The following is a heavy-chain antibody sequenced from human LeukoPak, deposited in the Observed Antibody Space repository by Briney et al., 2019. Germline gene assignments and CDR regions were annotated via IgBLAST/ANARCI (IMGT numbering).Heavy chain of an antibody. D-gene: IGHD5-18*01. V-gene: IGHV1-18*01. CDR1: GNTLHTPA. CDR3: TTGEAGFSRYGY. CDR2: SSLANGNT. J-gene: IGHJ4*02. Sequence: GASVKVSCKISGNTLHTPAITWVRQAPGEGLEWMGWSSLANGNTNYAQKLQGRVTMTIDKSTTTAYMELRSLRSDDTATYYCTTGEAGFSRYGYWGQGTVVTVSS.